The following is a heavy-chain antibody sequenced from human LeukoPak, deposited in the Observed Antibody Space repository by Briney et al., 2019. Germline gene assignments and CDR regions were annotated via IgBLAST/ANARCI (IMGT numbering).Heavy chain of an antibody. CDR2: IYTSGST. Sequence: SETLSLTCTVSGGSISYYYWSWIRQPAGKGLEWIGRIYTSGSTNYNPSLKSRVTISVDTSKNQFSLKLSSVTAADTAVYYCARGAVAASGPFDPWGQGTLVTVSS. D-gene: IGHD6-19*01. CDR3: ARGAVAASGPFDP. CDR1: GGSISYYY. J-gene: IGHJ5*02. V-gene: IGHV4-4*07.